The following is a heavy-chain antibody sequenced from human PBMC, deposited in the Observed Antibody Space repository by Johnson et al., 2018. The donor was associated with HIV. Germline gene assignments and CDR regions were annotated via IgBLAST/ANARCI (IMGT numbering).Heavy chain of an antibody. D-gene: IGHD3-10*01. V-gene: IGHV3-30*04. CDR3: ARARMVRGVRDAFDI. J-gene: IGHJ3*02. Sequence: QMQLVESGGGVVQPGRSLRLSCAASGFTFSSYAMHWVRQAPGKGLEWVAVISYDGSNKYYADSVKGRFTISRDNSKNTLYLQMNSLRAEDTAVYYCARARMVRGVRDAFDIWGQGTMVTVSS. CDR1: GFTFSSYA. CDR2: ISYDGSNK.